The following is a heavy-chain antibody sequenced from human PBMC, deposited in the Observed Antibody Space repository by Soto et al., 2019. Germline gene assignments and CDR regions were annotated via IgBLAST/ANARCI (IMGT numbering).Heavy chain of an antibody. CDR1: GGTFSSYA. V-gene: IGHV1-69*13. CDR2: IIPIFGTA. J-gene: IGHJ6*02. CDR3: ARSKRLPLAPYYYYYGMDV. D-gene: IGHD2-15*01. Sequence: SVKVSCKASGGTFSSYAISWVRQAPGQGLEWMGGIIPIFGTANYAQKFQGRVTITADESTSTAYMELSSLRSEDTAVYYCARSKRLPLAPYYYYYGMDVWGQGTTVTVSS.